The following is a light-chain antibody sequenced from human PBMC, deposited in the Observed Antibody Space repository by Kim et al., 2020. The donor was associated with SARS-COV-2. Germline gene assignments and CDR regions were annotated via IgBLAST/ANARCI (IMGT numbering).Light chain of an antibody. CDR2: WAS. J-gene: IGKJ1*01. CDR1: QTVSNRASNKNH. Sequence: DIVLTQSPDSLAVSLGERATINCKSSQTVSNRASNKNHLAWFQQKPGQPPKLLIYWASDRESGVPDRFSGSGSGTDFTLTITSLQAEDVAVYYCQQDYDTPPAFGQGTKVDIK. CDR3: QQDYDTPPA. V-gene: IGKV4-1*01.